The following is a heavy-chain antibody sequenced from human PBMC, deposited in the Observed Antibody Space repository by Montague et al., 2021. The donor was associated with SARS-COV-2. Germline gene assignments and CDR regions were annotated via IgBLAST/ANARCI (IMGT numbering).Heavy chain of an antibody. CDR2: VIHSGKT. CDR3: ARKGSGRSDLAY. CDR1: GASFSGYH. D-gene: IGHD1-26*01. Sequence: SETLSLTCAVYGASFSGYHWTWIRQSPGRGLEWIGEVIHSGKTSYNPSLQSRLTMSVDTYKKQFSLRLSSVTAADTAIYYCARKGSGRSDLAYWGQGTLVTVSS. J-gene: IGHJ4*02. V-gene: IGHV4-34*10.